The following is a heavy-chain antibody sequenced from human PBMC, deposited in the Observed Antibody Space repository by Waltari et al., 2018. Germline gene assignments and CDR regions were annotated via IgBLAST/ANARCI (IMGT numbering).Heavy chain of an antibody. CDR1: GYTFTSYA. Sequence: QVQLVQSGAEVKKPGASVKVSCKASGYTFTSYAMPWVRQAPGQRLEWMGWINAGNGNTKYSQKFQGRVTITRDTSASTAYMELSSLRSEDTAVYYCARSPYYDFWSGYRSYNFDYWGQGTLVTVYS. J-gene: IGHJ4*02. CDR3: ARSPYYDFWSGYRSYNFDY. V-gene: IGHV1-3*01. D-gene: IGHD3-3*01. CDR2: INAGNGNT.